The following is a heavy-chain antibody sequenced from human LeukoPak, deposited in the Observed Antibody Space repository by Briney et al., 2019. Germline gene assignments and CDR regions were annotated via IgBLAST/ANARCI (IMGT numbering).Heavy chain of an antibody. CDR1: GGSISSGGYF. Sequence: MASEILSLTCTVSGGSISSGGYFWSWIRQPPGEGLEWIGYIYYSGSTYYNPSLKSRVTISVDTSKNQFSLKLSSVTAADTAVYYCARQYGGNPYYSDYWGQGTLVTVSS. V-gene: IGHV4-30-4*07. J-gene: IGHJ4*02. D-gene: IGHD4-23*01. CDR3: ARQYGGNPYYSDY. CDR2: IYYSGST.